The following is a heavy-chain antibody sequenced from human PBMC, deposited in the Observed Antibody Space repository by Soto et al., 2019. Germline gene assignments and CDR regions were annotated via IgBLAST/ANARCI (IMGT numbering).Heavy chain of an antibody. D-gene: IGHD6-13*01. Sequence: EVHLLESGGGVVKPGGSLRLSCGTSGFNFGSYAMGWVRQASGKGLEWVSVISGGGSTTHYADSVKGRFTISRDSSTETLYLQMNSLRAGDTAVYYCAKARMYSSPLDHWGPGTLVTVSS. CDR3: AKARMYSSPLDH. V-gene: IGHV3-23*01. CDR1: GFNFGSYA. J-gene: IGHJ4*02. CDR2: ISGGGSTT.